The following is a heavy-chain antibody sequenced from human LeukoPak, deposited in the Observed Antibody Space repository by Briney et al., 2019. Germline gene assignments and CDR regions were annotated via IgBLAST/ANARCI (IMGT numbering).Heavy chain of an antibody. CDR2: ISGTGSST. CDR1: GFTFNNFA. CDR3: AQAEKRDSGHRFQH. D-gene: IGHD1-26*01. V-gene: IGHV3-23*01. J-gene: IGHJ1*01. Sequence: GGSLRLSCVASGFTFNNFAMNWVRQGPGEGLEWVSAISGTGSSTYYADSVKGRFTISRDNSKNTLYLQMSSLRADDTAVYYCAQAEKRDSGHRFQHWGLGILVTVSS.